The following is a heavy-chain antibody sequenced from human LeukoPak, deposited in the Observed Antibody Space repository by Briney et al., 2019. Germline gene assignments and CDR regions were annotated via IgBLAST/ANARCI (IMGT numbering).Heavy chain of an antibody. CDR1: GFTFSSYG. Sequence: GGSLRLSCAASGFTFSSYGMHSVRQAPGKGLEWAALIPYDGTNKYYADSVKGRFTISRDNSKNTLYLQMNSLRAEDTAVYYCAKDLTTTVTTAIDCWGQGTLVTVSS. D-gene: IGHD4-17*01. CDR3: AKDLTTTVTTAIDC. CDR2: IPYDGTNK. J-gene: IGHJ4*02. V-gene: IGHV3-30*02.